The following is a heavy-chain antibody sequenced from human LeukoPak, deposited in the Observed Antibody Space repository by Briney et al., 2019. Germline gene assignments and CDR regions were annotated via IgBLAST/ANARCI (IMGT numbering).Heavy chain of an antibody. CDR3: ARDDYRSSDY. D-gene: IGHD6-6*01. V-gene: IGHV3-7*01. Sequence: PGGSLRLSCAASGFTFSNYWMSWVRQAPGKGLEWVANIKQDAGEKYYVGSVKGRFTISRDNTKNSLYLQMNSLRAEDTAVYYCARDDYRSSDYWGQGTLVTVSS. J-gene: IGHJ4*02. CDR2: IKQDAGEK. CDR1: GFTFSNYW.